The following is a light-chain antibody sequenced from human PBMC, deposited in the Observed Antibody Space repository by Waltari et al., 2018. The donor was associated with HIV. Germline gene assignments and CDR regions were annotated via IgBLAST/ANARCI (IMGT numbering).Light chain of an antibody. J-gene: IGLJ2*01. Sequence: QSALTQPPSASGSPGQSVTISCTGTSRDVGGYNYVSWYKQHPGEAPKVVIFEVYMPPSGVPERLSGSKSGNTASLTVSGLQADDEATYYCASYAGRNNLVFGGGTKLTVL. CDR2: EVY. CDR1: SRDVGGYNY. V-gene: IGLV2-8*01. CDR3: ASYAGRNNLV.